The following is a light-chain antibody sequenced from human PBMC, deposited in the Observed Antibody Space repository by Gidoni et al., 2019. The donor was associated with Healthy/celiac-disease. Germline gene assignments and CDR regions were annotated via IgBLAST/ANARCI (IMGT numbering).Light chain of an antibody. J-gene: IGKJ3*01. CDR1: QSVSSN. Sequence: EIVMTQSPATLSVSPGERAILSCRPSQSVSSNLAWYQQKPGQAPRLLIYGASTRATGIPARFSGSGSGTEFTLTISSLQSEDFAVYYCQQYNNWPRAFGPGTKVEIK. CDR3: QQYNNWPRA. CDR2: GAS. V-gene: IGKV3-15*01.